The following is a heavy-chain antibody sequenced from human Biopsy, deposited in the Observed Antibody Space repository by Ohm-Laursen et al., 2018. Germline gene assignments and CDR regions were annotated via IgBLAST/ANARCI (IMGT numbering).Heavy chain of an antibody. Sequence: ASVKVSCKASGSSFTGYYIHWVRQAPGQGLEWMGWISPKSGGTNYAQKFQGNITMTKNTSMSTAYVEMSRLRSDDTAVYYCALQSVAQMKNFDYWGQGTLVTVSS. J-gene: IGHJ4*02. CDR3: ALQSVAQMKNFDY. CDR1: GSSFTGYY. V-gene: IGHV1-2*02. CDR2: ISPKSGGT. D-gene: IGHD6-19*01.